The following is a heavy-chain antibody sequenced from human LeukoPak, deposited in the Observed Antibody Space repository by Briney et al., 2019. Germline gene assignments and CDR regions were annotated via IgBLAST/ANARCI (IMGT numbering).Heavy chain of an antibody. V-gene: IGHV3-30*18. CDR2: ISYDGSNK. J-gene: IGHJ5*02. D-gene: IGHD2-2*01. CDR3: AKDRAYQVLSFWFDP. CDR1: GFTFSSYS. Sequence: PGGSLRLSCAASGFTFSSYSMNWVRQAPGKGLEWVAVISYDGSNKYYADSVKGRFTISRDNSKNTLYLQMNSLRAEDTAVYYCAKDRAYQVLSFWFDPWGQGTLITVSS.